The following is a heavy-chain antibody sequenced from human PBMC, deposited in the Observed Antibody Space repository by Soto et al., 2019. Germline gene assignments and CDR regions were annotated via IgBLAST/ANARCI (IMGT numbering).Heavy chain of an antibody. CDR1: GGSISSGGYY. CDR3: ARGDEQLINFDY. J-gene: IGHJ4*02. CDR2: IYYSGST. V-gene: IGHV4-31*03. Sequence: TSETLSLTCTVSGGSISSGGYYWSWIRQHPGKGLEWIGYIYYSGSTYYNPSLKSRVTISVDTSKNQFSLKLSSVTAADTAVYYCARGDEQLINFDYWGQGTLVTVPQ. D-gene: IGHD6-6*01.